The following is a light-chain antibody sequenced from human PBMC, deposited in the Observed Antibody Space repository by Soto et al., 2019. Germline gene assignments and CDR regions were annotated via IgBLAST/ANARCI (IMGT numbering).Light chain of an antibody. CDR1: QSVSSNS. Sequence: EIVLTQSPGTLSVSPGERATLSCRASQSVSSNSLAWYQQKPGQAPRLLIYGASSRATGVPDRFGASGSGTDFTLTISRLEPEDFAVYFCHQYGSSPQAFGGGTKVDI. V-gene: IGKV3-20*01. CDR3: HQYGSSPQA. J-gene: IGKJ4*01. CDR2: GAS.